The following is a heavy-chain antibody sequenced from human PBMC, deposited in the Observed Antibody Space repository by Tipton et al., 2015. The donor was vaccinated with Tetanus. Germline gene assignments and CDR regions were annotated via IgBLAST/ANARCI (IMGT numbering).Heavy chain of an antibody. CDR2: IWCDGSNK. V-gene: IGHV3-33*08. J-gene: IGHJ4*02. Sequence: SLRLSCAASGFTFSSYGMHWVRQAPGKGLEWVAVIWCDGSNKYYADSVKGRFTISRDNSKNTLYLQMNSLRAEDTAVYYCASERGYSGSAFDYWGQGTLVTVSS. CDR1: GFTFSSYG. CDR3: ASERGYSGSAFDY. D-gene: IGHD5-12*01.